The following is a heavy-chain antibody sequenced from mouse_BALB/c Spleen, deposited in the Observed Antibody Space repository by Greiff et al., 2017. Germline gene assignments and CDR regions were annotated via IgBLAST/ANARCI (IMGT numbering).Heavy chain of an antibody. Sequence: VKLVESGPGLVAPSQSLSITCTVSGFSLTGYGVNWVRQPPGKGLEWLGMIWGEGSTDYNSALKSRLSISKDNSTSQVFFKMNSLLTDDTARYDYARDNYGDYDTGIFAYWGQGTLVTVSA. CDR2: IWGEGST. D-gene: IGHD2-13*01. CDR1: GFSLTGYG. J-gene: IGHJ3*01. V-gene: IGHV2-6-7*01. CDR3: ARDNYGDYDTGIFAY.